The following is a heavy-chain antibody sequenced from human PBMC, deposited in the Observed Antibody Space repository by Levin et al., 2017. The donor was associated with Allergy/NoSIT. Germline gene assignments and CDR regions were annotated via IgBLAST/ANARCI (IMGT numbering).Heavy chain of an antibody. V-gene: IGHV3-64*01. CDR3: ARAGVVVPAAMPYYYGMDV. CDR2: ISSNGGST. D-gene: IGHD2-2*01. J-gene: IGHJ6*02. Sequence: PGGSLRLSCAASGFTFSSYAMHWVRQAPGKGLEYVSAISSNGGSTYYANSVKGRFTISRDNSKNTLYLQMGSLRAEDMAVYYCARAGVVVPAAMPYYYGMDVWGQGTTVTVSS. CDR1: GFTFSSYA.